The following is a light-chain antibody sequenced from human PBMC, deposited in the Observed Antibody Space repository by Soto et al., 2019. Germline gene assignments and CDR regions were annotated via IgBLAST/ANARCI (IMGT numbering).Light chain of an antibody. CDR2: EVS. CDR1: SSDVGGSNF. CDR3: SSYAGSNNRYV. Sequence: QSALTQPPSASGSPGQSVTISCTGTSSDVGGSNFVSWYQEHPGKAPKLIIYEVSKRPSGVPNRFSGSNSGNTASLTVSGLQSEDEADYYCSSYAGSNNRYVFGTGTKLTVL. V-gene: IGLV2-8*01. J-gene: IGLJ1*01.